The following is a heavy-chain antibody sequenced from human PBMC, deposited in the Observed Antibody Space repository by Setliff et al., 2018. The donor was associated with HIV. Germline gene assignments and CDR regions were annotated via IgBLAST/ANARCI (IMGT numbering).Heavy chain of an antibody. V-gene: IGHV4-39*01. Sequence: SETLSLTCTVSGGSISSSSYYWGWIGQPRGKGLEWIGNIYYRGSTNYNQSLKSRVTISVDTSENQFSLRLNSVTAADTAVYYFARYRYYYDSSGYARWFDPLGQGTLVTV. CDR3: ARYRYYYDSSGYARWFDP. J-gene: IGHJ5*02. CDR1: GGSISSSSYY. D-gene: IGHD3-22*01. CDR2: IYYRGST.